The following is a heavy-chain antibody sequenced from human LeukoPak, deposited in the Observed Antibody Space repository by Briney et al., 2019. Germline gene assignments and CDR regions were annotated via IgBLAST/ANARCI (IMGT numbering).Heavy chain of an antibody. CDR3: ARRDSSGWNSGDY. Sequence: ASVKVSCKASGYTLTNYDINWVRQATGQGLEWMGWMNPNSGNTGYAQKFQGRVTMTRNTSISTAYMEVSSLRSEDTAVYYCARRDSSGWNSGDYWGQGTLVTVSS. V-gene: IGHV1-8*01. CDR1: GYTLTNYD. D-gene: IGHD6-19*01. J-gene: IGHJ4*02. CDR2: MNPNSGNT.